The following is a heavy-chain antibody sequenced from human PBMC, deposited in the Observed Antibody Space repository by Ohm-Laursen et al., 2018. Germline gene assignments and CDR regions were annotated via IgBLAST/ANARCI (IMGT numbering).Heavy chain of an antibody. CDR3: AREGVLGGLDP. Sequence: SLRLSCAASGFIFSNYLMHWVRQAPGKGLVWVSRVHIAENKVGYADSVKGRFTISRDNAKNTVYLQMNSLRAEDTAVYYCAREGVLGGLDPWGQGTLVTVSS. J-gene: IGHJ5*02. V-gene: IGHV3-74*01. D-gene: IGHD3-16*01. CDR2: VHIAENKV. CDR1: GFIFSNYL.